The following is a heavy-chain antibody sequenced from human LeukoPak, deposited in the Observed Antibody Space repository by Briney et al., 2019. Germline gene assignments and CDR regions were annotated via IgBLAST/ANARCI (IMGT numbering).Heavy chain of an antibody. CDR2: ISYDGSNK. J-gene: IGHJ4*02. V-gene: IGHV3-30-3*01. Sequence: GGSLRLSCAASGFTFSSYWMSWVRQAPGKGLEWVAVISYDGSNKYYADSVKGRFTISRDNSKNTLYLQMNSLRAEDTAVYYCARDLRGATGDYWGQGTLVTVSS. D-gene: IGHD1-26*01. CDR3: ARDLRGATGDY. CDR1: GFTFSSYW.